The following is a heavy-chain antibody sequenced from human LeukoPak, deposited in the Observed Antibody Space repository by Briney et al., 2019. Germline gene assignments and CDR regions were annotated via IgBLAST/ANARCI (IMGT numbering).Heavy chain of an antibody. CDR2: IHSDGSTT. CDR3: ARDTATRAAAGVDY. Sequence: GGSLRGSGAGSGGTFRSEWWLWVREAPGKGLVWLSRIHSDGSTTIYAASVKGRFTISKDNAKNTLYLHMNSLRAEDTAVYCCARDTATRAAAGVDYWGQGNLVTVSS. V-gene: IGHV3-74*01. CDR1: GGTFRSEW. J-gene: IGHJ4*02. D-gene: IGHD6-13*01.